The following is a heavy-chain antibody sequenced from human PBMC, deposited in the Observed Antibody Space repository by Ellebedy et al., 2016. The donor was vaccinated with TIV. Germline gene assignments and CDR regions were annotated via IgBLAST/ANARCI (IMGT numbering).Heavy chain of an antibody. V-gene: IGHV1-8*01. Sequence: ASVKVSCXASGYTFTSHGINWVRQAPGQGLECMGWMNPDSANTGYAQKFQGRVTMTRDSSIGTAYMELSSLRSEDTAVYYCARTKVRGVPGFDYWGQGTLVTVSS. CDR2: MNPDSANT. CDR1: GYTFTSHG. CDR3: ARTKVRGVPGFDY. J-gene: IGHJ4*02. D-gene: IGHD3-10*01.